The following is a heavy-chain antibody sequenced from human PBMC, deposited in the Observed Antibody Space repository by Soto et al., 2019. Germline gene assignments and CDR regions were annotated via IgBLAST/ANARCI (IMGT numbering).Heavy chain of an antibody. CDR2: INHSGST. Sequence: SQTRSLTWAVYGGSFSGYYWSWIRQPPWKGLEWIGEINHSGSTNYNPSLKSRVTISVDTSKNQFSLKLSSVTAADTAVYYCATRKNIVVVVAATQGDASGSGNFDYWGQGTLVTVSS. V-gene: IGHV4-34*01. D-gene: IGHD2-15*01. CDR3: ATRKNIVVVVAATQGDASGSGNFDY. J-gene: IGHJ4*02. CDR1: GGSFSGYY.